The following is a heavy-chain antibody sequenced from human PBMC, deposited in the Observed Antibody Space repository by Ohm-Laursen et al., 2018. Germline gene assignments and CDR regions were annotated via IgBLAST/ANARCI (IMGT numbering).Heavy chain of an antibody. CDR2: IIPIFGTA. Sequence: SVKVSCKSSGYTFTSYYIHWVRQAPGQGLEWMGGIIPIFGTANYAQKFQGRVTITADESTGTAYMELSSLRSEDTAVYYCAREGDYDFWSGLDYGMDVWGQGTTVTVSS. D-gene: IGHD3-3*01. CDR1: GYTFTSYY. V-gene: IGHV1-69*13. J-gene: IGHJ6*02. CDR3: AREGDYDFWSGLDYGMDV.